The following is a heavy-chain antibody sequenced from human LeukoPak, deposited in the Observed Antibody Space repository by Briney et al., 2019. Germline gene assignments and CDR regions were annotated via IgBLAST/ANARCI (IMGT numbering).Heavy chain of an antibody. J-gene: IGHJ6*03. CDR3: ARTTEAHSWRTRYYDYYMDV. D-gene: IGHD6-13*01. CDR1: GGSISSYY. CDR2: IYYSGST. V-gene: IGHV4-59*01. Sequence: SETLSLTCTVSGGSISSYYWSWIQQPPGKGLEWIGYIYYSGSTNYNPSLKSRVTISVDTSKNQFSLKLSSVTAADTAVYYCARTTEAHSWRTRYYDYYMDVWGKGTTVTVSS.